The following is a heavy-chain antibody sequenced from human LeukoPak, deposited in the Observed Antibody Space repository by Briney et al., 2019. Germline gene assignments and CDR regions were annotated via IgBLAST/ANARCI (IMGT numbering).Heavy chain of an antibody. J-gene: IGHJ4*02. CDR1: CYTFTSYG. V-gene: IGHV1-18*01. Sequence: ASLKVACKASCYTFTSYGISWVRQAPGQGREWMGWISAYNGNTNYAQKLQGRVTMTTDTSTSTAYMELRSLRSDDTAVYYCARERSGWYVDYWGQGTLVTVSS. CDR3: ARERSGWYVDY. CDR2: ISAYNGNT. D-gene: IGHD6-19*01.